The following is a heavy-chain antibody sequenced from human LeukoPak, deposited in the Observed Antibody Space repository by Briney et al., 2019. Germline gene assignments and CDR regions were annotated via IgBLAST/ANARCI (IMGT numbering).Heavy chain of an antibody. Sequence: SVKVSCKASGYTFRQYSISWVRQAPGQGLEWMGGIIPIFGTANYAQKFQGRVTITADKITSKVYMELSSLRSEDTAVYYCARLDSDYSLRGAFDIWGQGTMVTVSS. J-gene: IGHJ3*02. D-gene: IGHD4-11*01. V-gene: IGHV1-69*06. CDR2: IIPIFGTA. CDR1: GYTFRQYS. CDR3: ARLDSDYSLRGAFDI.